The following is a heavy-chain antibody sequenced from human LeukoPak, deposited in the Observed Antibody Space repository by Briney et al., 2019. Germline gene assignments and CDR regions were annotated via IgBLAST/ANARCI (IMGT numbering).Heavy chain of an antibody. V-gene: IGHV3-30*01. CDR2: ISYDGSNK. CDR1: GFTFSSYA. Sequence: GGSQRLSCAASGFTFSSYAMPWVRQAPGKGLEWVAVISYDGSNKYYADSVKGRFTISRDNSKNTLYLQMNSLRAEDTALYYCARDPTGYYDSSYLDYWGQGTLVTVSS. D-gene: IGHD3-22*01. CDR3: ARDPTGYYDSSYLDY. J-gene: IGHJ4*02.